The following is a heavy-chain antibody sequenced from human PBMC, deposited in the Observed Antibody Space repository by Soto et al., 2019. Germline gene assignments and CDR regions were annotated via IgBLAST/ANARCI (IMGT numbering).Heavy chain of an antibody. D-gene: IGHD2-21*02. CDR2: ISAYNGNT. Sequence: QVQLVQSGAEVKKPGASVKVSCKASGYTFTSYGISWVRQAPGQGLEWMGWISAYNGNTNYAQKLQGRVTMTTDTSTSTAYMELRSLRSDDTAVYYGASSYCGGDCYSVYYYFGMDVWGQGTTVTVSS. CDR3: ASSYCGGDCYSVYYYFGMDV. V-gene: IGHV1-18*01. CDR1: GYTFTSYG. J-gene: IGHJ6*02.